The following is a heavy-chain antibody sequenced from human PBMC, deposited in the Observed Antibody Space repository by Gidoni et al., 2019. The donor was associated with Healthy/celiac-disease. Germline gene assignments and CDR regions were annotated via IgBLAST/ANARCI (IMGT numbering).Heavy chain of an antibody. CDR2: IYYSGST. Sequence: QVQLQESGPGLVTPSETLSLTCTVSGGSISSYYWSWIRQPPGKGLEWIGYIYYSGSTNYNPSLKSRVTISVDTSKNQFSLKLSSVTAADTAVYYCARGSRGAVAGNRFDYWGQGTLVTVSS. J-gene: IGHJ4*02. V-gene: IGHV4-59*01. D-gene: IGHD6-19*01. CDR1: GGSISSYY. CDR3: ARGSRGAVAGNRFDY.